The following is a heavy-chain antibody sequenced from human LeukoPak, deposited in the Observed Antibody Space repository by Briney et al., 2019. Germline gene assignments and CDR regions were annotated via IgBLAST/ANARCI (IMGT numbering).Heavy chain of an antibody. CDR3: ARDRPAYYDILTGYYTPTFDY. Sequence: ASVKVSCKASGYTFTSYGISWVRQAPGRGLEWMGWISAYNGNTNYAQKLQGRVTMTTDTSTSTAYMELRSLRSDDTAVYYCARDRPAYYDILTGYYTPTFDYWGQGTLVTVSS. CDR1: GYTFTSYG. J-gene: IGHJ4*02. CDR2: ISAYNGNT. V-gene: IGHV1-18*01. D-gene: IGHD3-9*01.